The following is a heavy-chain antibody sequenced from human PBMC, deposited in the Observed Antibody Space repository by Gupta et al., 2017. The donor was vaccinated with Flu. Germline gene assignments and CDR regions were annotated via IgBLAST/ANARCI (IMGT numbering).Heavy chain of an antibody. Sequence: SWIRQPPGKGLEWIGEINHSGSTNYNPSLKSRVTISVDTSKNQFSLKLSSVTAADTAVYYCARGRPGYDFWSGYSDWFDPWGQGTLVTVSS. D-gene: IGHD3-3*01. CDR3: ARGRPGYDFWSGYSDWFDP. CDR2: INHSGST. J-gene: IGHJ5*02. V-gene: IGHV4-34*01.